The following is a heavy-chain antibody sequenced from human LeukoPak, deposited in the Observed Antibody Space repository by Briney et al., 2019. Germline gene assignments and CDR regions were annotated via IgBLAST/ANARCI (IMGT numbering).Heavy chain of an antibody. V-gene: IGHV3-30*18. CDR3: AKDRRSIAVAGPYYYYYGMDV. Sequence: GRSLRLSCAASGFTFSSYGMHWVRQAPGKGLEWVAVISYDGSNKYYADFVKGRFTISRDNSKNTLYLQMNSLRAEDTAVYYCAKDRRSIAVAGPYYYYYGMDVWGKGTTVTVSS. CDR2: ISYDGSNK. J-gene: IGHJ6*04. CDR1: GFTFSSYG. D-gene: IGHD6-19*01.